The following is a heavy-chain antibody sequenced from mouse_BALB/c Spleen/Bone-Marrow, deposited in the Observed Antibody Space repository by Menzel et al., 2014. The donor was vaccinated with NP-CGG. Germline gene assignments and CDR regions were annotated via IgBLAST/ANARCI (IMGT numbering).Heavy chain of an antibody. Sequence: EVHLVESGGGLVQPGGSLKLSCAASGFTFSSYGMSWVRQTPDKRLELVATINSNGGSTYYPDSVKGRFTISRNNAKNSLSLQMSRQKSENADRYYCARDPRYYYAWGQGTLGTVSA. CDR2: INSNGGST. J-gene: IGHJ3*01. CDR1: GFTFSSYG. D-gene: IGHD1-1*01. CDR3: ARDPRYYYA. V-gene: IGHV5-6-3*01.